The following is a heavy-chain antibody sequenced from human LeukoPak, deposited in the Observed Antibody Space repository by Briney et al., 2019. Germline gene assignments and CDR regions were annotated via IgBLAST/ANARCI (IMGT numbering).Heavy chain of an antibody. Sequence: ASVKVSCKASGYTFTSYAMHWVRQAPGQRLEWMGWINAGNGYTQYSQKFQGRVTITRDTSASTAYMELSSLRSEDTAVYYCARDSGEYYFDYWGQGTLVTVPS. CDR1: GYTFTSYA. CDR3: ARDSGEYYFDY. J-gene: IGHJ4*02. V-gene: IGHV1-3*01. D-gene: IGHD2-15*01. CDR2: INAGNGYT.